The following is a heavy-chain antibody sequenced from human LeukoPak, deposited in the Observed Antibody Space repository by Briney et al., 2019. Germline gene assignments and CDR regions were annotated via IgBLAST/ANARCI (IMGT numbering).Heavy chain of an antibody. J-gene: IGHJ4*02. D-gene: IGHD1-26*01. Sequence: PGGSLRLSCAASGFTFSRYWMSWVRRAPGKGLEWVAHIKQDGSGKYYVDSVKGRFTISRDNAKNSLFLQMNSLRAEDTAVYYCARDAPYSGSYLAGLYFDYWGQGTLVTVSS. CDR3: ARDAPYSGSYLAGLYFDY. CDR2: IKQDGSGK. CDR1: GFTFSRYW. V-gene: IGHV3-7*01.